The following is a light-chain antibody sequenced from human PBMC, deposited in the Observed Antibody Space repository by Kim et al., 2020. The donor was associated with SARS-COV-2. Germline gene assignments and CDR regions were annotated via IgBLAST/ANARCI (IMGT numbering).Light chain of an antibody. V-gene: IGKV3D-20*02. CDR2: DAS. CDR3: QQYSDWPLT. Sequence: SPGEIATPSCKASQSVSHSYLAWYQQKPGQAPRLLIYDASSRATGIPDRFSGSGSGTDFSLTISRLEPEDFAVYYCQQYSDWPLTFGGGTKVDIK. CDR1: QSVSHSY. J-gene: IGKJ4*01.